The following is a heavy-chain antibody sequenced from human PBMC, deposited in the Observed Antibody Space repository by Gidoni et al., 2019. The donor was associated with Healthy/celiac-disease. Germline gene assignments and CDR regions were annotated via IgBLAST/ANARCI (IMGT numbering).Heavy chain of an antibody. V-gene: IGHV3-66*01. J-gene: IGHJ6*02. CDR2: IYSGGST. Sequence: EGQLVESGGGLVQPGGSLRLSRAASGVTVSSNYMSWVRQAPGKGLGWVSVIYSGGSTYYADSVKGRFPISRDNSKNTLYLQTICLRAEDTAVYYCARDRGLPYSSSWQHSLYYYGMDVWGQGTTVTVSS. CDR1: GVTVSSNY. D-gene: IGHD6-13*01. CDR3: ARDRGLPYSSSWQHSLYYYGMDV.